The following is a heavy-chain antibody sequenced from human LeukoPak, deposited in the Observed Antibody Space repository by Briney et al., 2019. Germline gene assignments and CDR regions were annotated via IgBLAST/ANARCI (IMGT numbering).Heavy chain of an antibody. CDR3: ARECVAAAGSFDH. J-gene: IGHJ5*02. V-gene: IGHV1-2*02. D-gene: IGHD6-13*01. CDR1: GYTFTGYY. Sequence: ASVKVICKASGYTFTGYYMHWVRQAPGQGLEWIGWIISNSGGTNYEQKSQGRVTMIRDTYISTAYMELSRLRSDDTAVYYCARECVAAAGSFDHWGQGTLVTVSS. CDR2: IISNSGGT.